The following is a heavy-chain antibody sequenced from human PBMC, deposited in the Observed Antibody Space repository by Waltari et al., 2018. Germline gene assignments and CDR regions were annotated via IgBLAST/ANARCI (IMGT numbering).Heavy chain of an antibody. D-gene: IGHD2-15*01. CDR3: ARDRGRGLYLDT. Sequence: GLEWIGQVLGSGRTNYNPSFASRVTISLDTSTHQFALKMISATAADTALYCCARDRGRGLYLDTWGQGILVTVSP. V-gene: IGHV4-4*01. J-gene: IGHJ4*02. CDR2: VLGSGRT.